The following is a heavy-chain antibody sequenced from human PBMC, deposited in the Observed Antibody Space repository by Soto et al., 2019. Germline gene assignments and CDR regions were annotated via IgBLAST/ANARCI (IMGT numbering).Heavy chain of an antibody. CDR2: ISSSSSYT. CDR3: ARHPWDYDSARPSIDY. J-gene: IGHJ4*02. V-gene: IGHV3-11*06. CDR1: GFTFSDYY. Sequence: GGSLRLSCAASGFTFSDYYMSWIRQAPGKGLEWVSYISSSSSYTNYADSVKGRFTISRDNAKNSLYLQMNSLRAEDTAVYYCARHPWDYDSARPSIDYWGQGTLVTVSS. D-gene: IGHD3-22*01.